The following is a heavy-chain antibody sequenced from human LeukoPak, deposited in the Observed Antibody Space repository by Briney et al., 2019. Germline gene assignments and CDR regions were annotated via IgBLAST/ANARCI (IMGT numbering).Heavy chain of an antibody. CDR3: ARDPLEPKCHFDY. Sequence: SVKVSCKASGGTFSSYAISGVGQAPGQGREGMGGIIPIFGTANYARKFQGRATIAADESTSTAYMELSSLRAEDTAVYYCARDPLEPKCHFDYWGQGTLVTVSS. V-gene: IGHV1-69*13. CDR2: IIPIFGTA. J-gene: IGHJ4*02. D-gene: IGHD1-14*01. CDR1: GGTFSSYA.